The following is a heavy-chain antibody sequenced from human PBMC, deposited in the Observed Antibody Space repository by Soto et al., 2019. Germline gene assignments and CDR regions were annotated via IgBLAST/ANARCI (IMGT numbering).Heavy chain of an antibody. CDR3: ARVRLASGRGMSNYYYYYGMDV. J-gene: IGHJ6*02. CDR1: GYTFTSYG. Sequence: GASVKVSCKASGYTFTSYGISWVRQAPGQGLEWMGWISAYNGNTNYAQKLQGRVTMTTDTSTSTAYMELRSLRSDDTAVYYCARVRLASGRGMSNYYYYYGMDVWGQGTTVTVSS. CDR2: ISAYNGNT. D-gene: IGHD3-16*01. V-gene: IGHV1-18*01.